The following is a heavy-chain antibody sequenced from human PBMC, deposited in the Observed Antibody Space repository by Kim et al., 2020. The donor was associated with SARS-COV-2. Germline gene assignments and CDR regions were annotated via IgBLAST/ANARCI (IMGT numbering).Heavy chain of an antibody. V-gene: IGHV3-74*01. CDR1: GIIFGNSR. CDR2: ISNDRSTT. J-gene: IGHJ4*02. Sequence: GGSLRLSCLASGIIFGNSRMHWVRQVPGKGLMWVSMISNDRSTTFYADSVKGRFTIYRDNAKNTLYLQMDGLRVEDTAVYYCSSEEVAYWGQGTLVTVSS. CDR3: SSEEVAY.